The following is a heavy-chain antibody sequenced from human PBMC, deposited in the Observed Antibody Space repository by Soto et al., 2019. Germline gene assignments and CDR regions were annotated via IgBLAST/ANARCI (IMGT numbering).Heavy chain of an antibody. CDR1: GVSISGSY. Sequence: NPXETLSLTCRVSGVSISGSYWSWIRQSPGKGLEWLGYVYYTGSTNYSPSLRSRVSISVDTSKNEFSLRLSSVTAADTAVYFCARSVAVPGAHIDYWGQGTQVTVYS. D-gene: IGHD6-19*01. CDR2: VYYTGST. J-gene: IGHJ4*02. V-gene: IGHV4-59*01. CDR3: ARSVAVPGAHIDY.